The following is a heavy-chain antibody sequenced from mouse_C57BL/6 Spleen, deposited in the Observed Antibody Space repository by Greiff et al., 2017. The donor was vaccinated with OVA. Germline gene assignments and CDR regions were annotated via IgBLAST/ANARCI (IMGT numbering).Heavy chain of an antibody. CDR1: GYAFSSSW. V-gene: IGHV1-82*01. CDR3: ARRGVVAYYAMDY. J-gene: IGHJ4*01. Sequence: QVQLKESGPELVKPGASVKISCKASGYAFSSSWMNWVKQRPGKGLEWIGRIYPGDGDTNYNGKFKGKATLTADKSSSTAYMQLSSLTSEDSAVYFCARRGVVAYYAMDYWGQGTSVTVSS. D-gene: IGHD1-1*01. CDR2: IYPGDGDT.